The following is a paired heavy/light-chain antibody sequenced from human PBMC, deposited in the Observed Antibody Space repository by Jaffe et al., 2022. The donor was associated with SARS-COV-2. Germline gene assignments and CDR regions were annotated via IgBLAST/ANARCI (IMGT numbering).Heavy chain of an antibody. CDR2: TYYRSRWYH. J-gene: IGHJ4*02. D-gene: IGHD6-19*01. CDR3: ARGGSGWALDF. V-gene: IGHV6-1*01. Sequence: QVRLQLSGPGLVKPSQTLSLTCAISGDSVSSDNAVWHWLRQSPSRGLEWLGRTYYRSRWYHDYVVSVSGRIIVNPDTSRNHLSLQLSFVSPEDTAVYYCARGGSGWALDFWGQGPLVTVSS. CDR1: GDSVSSDNAV.
Light chain of an antibody. Sequence: DVVLTQTPLSSPVTLGQPASISCRSTQSLVHSDGNTYLSWLQQRPGQPPRLLIYKISNRFSGVPDRFSGSGAGTDFTLKISRVEADDVGVYYCLQATHFPWTLGQGTKVDIK. J-gene: IGKJ1*01. CDR3: LQATHFPWT. CDR1: QSLVHSDGNTY. V-gene: IGKV2-24*01. CDR2: KIS.